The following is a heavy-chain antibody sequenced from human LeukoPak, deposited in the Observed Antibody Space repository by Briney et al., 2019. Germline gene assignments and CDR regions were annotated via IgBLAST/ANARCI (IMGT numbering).Heavy chain of an antibody. CDR1: GGTFSSYA. Sequence: GASVKVSCKASGGTFSSYAISWVRQAPGQGLEWIGGIIPIFGTANYAQKFQGRVTITADESTSTAYMELSSLRSEDTAVYYCARAPYCGGECYSPAFNYYYYMDVWGKGTTVTVSS. D-gene: IGHD2-21*01. CDR3: ARAPYCGGECYSPAFNYYYYMDV. V-gene: IGHV1-69*13. CDR2: IIPIFGTA. J-gene: IGHJ6*03.